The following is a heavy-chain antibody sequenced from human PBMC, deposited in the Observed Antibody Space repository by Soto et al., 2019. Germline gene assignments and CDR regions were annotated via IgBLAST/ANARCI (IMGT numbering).Heavy chain of an antibody. Sequence: QVQLVESGGGVVQPGRALRLSCAASGFTLSSYGMHWVRQAPGKGLEWVAVISYDGSKKHYADSVKGRFTISRDNSKNTLYLQMNSLRPEDTAVYYCAKDRGWAPFDYWGQGTLVTVSS. D-gene: IGHD6-19*01. CDR1: GFTLSSYG. CDR2: ISYDGSKK. J-gene: IGHJ4*02. V-gene: IGHV3-30*18. CDR3: AKDRGWAPFDY.